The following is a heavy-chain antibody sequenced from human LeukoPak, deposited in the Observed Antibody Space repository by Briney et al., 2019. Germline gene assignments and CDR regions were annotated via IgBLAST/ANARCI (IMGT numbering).Heavy chain of an antibody. CDR1: GDSVSSDSVA. CDR3: TRVAGAAFDY. Sequence: SQTLSLTCALSGDSVSSDSVAWNWIRQSPSRGLEWLGTTYYRSKWYYDYAVAVKSRITITPDTSKNQVSLQLNSVTPDDTAVYYCTRVAGAAFDYWGQGALVTVSS. V-gene: IGHV6-1*01. CDR2: TYYRSKWYY. J-gene: IGHJ4*02. D-gene: IGHD4/OR15-4a*01.